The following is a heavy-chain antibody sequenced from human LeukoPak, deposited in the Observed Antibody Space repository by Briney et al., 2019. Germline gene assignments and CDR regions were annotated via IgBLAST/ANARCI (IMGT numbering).Heavy chain of an antibody. CDR2: INPNSGGT. D-gene: IGHD3-22*01. J-gene: IGHJ3*02. CDR1: GYTSTSYY. CDR3: ARYFYDSSGSSSDAFDI. Sequence: ASVKVSCKTSGYTSTSYYMHWVRQAPGQGLEWMGWINPNSGGTNYAQRFQGRVTMTRDTSMSTAYMELSRLRSDDSAVYYCARYFYDSSGSSSDAFDIWGQGTMVTVSS. V-gene: IGHV1-2*02.